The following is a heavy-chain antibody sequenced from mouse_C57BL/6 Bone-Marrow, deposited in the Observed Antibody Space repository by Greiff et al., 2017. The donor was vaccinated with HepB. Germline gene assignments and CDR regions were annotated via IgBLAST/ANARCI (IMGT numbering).Heavy chain of an antibody. D-gene: IGHD2-1*01. CDR1: GYNFTSYW. Sequence: VQLQQPGAELVKPGASVKVSCKASGYNFTSYWLHWVKQRPGPGLEWIGRIHPSDSDTIYNQKFKGKATLTVDKSSSTAYMQLSSLTSEDSAVYYCAIRGNYHWYFDVWGTGTTVTVSS. J-gene: IGHJ1*03. CDR3: AIRGNYHWYFDV. CDR2: IHPSDSDT. V-gene: IGHV1-74*01.